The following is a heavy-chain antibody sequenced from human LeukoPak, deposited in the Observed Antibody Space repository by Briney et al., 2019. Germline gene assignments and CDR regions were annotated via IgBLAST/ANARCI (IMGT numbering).Heavy chain of an antibody. J-gene: IGHJ4*02. CDR3: ARVWTATTPDY. CDR1: GLTFGNYA. Sequence: PGGSLRLSCAASGLTFGNYALSCVRQAPGEGLEWVSGISHSGANTYYSDSVKGRFTISRDNSKNTLYLQMNSLRAEDTAMYYCARVWTATTPDYWGQGTLVTVSS. V-gene: IGHV3-23*01. D-gene: IGHD4-17*01. CDR2: ISHSGANT.